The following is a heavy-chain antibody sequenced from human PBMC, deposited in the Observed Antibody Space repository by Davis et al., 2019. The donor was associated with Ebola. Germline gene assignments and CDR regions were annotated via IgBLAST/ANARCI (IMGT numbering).Heavy chain of an antibody. CDR1: GFPFRYYA. D-gene: IGHD3-10*01. V-gene: IGHV3-23*01. CDR2: ISGTRGST. J-gene: IGHJ4*02. CDR3: AKEELKVFDY. Sequence: PGGSLRLSCEASGFPFRYYAMTWVRQAPGKGLEWVSAISGTRGSTHYADSVKGRFTISRDNSKNTLILQMNSLRAEDTAIYYCAKEELKVFDYWGQGTLVIVSS.